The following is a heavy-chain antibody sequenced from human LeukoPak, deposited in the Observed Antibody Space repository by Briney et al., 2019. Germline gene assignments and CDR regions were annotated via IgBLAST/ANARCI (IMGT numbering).Heavy chain of an antibody. CDR3: ARAAAALAFDI. J-gene: IGHJ3*02. CDR2: IIPILGIA. D-gene: IGHD6-6*01. CDR1: GGTFSSYA. V-gene: IGHV1-69*04. Sequence: SVKVSRKASGGTFSSYAISWVRQAPGQGLEWMGRIIPILGIANYAQKFQGRVTITADKSTSTAYMELSSLRSEDTAVYYCARAAAALAFDIWGQGTMVTVSS.